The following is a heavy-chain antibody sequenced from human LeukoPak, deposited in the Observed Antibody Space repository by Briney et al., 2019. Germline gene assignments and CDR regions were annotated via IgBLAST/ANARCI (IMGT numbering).Heavy chain of an antibody. V-gene: IGHV4-59*01. J-gene: IGHJ6*03. CDR3: ARVSPPHYYDSSGYSPDYYMDV. Sequence: SETLSLTCTVSGGSISSYYWSWIRQPPGKGLEWIGYIYYSGSTNYNLSLKSRVTISVDTSKNQFSLKLSSVTAADTAVYYCARVSPPHYYDSSGYSPDYYMDVWGKGTTVTISS. CDR1: GGSISSYY. D-gene: IGHD3-22*01. CDR2: IYYSGST.